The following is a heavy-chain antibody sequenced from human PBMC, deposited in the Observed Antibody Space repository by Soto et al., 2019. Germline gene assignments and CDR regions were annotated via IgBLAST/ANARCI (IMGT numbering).Heavy chain of an antibody. CDR2: MNPNSGNT. Sequence: ASVKVSCEASGYTFTSYDINWVRQATGQGLEWMGWMNPNSGNTGYAQKFQGRVTMTRNTSINTAYMELSSLRSEDTAVYYCATRYDFSYYYYMDVWGKGTTVTVSS. J-gene: IGHJ6*03. V-gene: IGHV1-8*01. CDR1: GYTFTSYD. D-gene: IGHD3-3*01. CDR3: ATRYDFSYYYYMDV.